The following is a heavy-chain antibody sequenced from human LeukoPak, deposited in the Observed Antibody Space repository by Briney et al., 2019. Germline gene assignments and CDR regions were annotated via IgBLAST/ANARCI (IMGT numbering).Heavy chain of an antibody. J-gene: IGHJ4*02. V-gene: IGHV4-59*01. CDR1: GGSISSYY. D-gene: IGHD3/OR15-3a*01. Sequence: SETLSLTCTVSGGSISSYYWSWIRQPPGKGLEWIGYIYYSGSTHYNPSLKSRVTISVDTSKNQFSLKLSSVTAADTAVYYCARGGRTVLDYWGQGTLVTVSS. CDR3: ARGGRTVLDY. CDR2: IYYSGST.